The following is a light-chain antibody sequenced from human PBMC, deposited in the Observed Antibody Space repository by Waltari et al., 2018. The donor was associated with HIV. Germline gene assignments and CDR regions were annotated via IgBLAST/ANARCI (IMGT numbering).Light chain of an antibody. CDR1: ALPNQY. Sequence: SYELTQPPSVSVSPGQTARITCSGDALPNQYAYWYQQKPGQAPVLVIYKDSERPSGIPERCSGSSSWTTVTLTISGVQAEDEADYYCQSADSSGNYQVFGGGTKLTVL. CDR3: QSADSSGNYQV. V-gene: IGLV3-25*03. J-gene: IGLJ3*02. CDR2: KDS.